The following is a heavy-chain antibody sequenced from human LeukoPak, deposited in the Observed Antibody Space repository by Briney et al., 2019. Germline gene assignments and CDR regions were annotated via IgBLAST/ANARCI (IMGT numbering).Heavy chain of an antibody. CDR1: GYTFISYW. CDR3: ARLETLGNNHAFDI. Sequence: GESLKISCKASGYTFISYWIAWVRQMPGKGPEWMGVIFPDDSDTRYSPSFQGQVTISADKSISTAYLQWSSLKASDTAMYYCARLETLGNNHAFDIWSQGTMVTVSS. J-gene: IGHJ3*02. D-gene: IGHD1/OR15-1a*01. V-gene: IGHV5-51*01. CDR2: IFPDDSDT.